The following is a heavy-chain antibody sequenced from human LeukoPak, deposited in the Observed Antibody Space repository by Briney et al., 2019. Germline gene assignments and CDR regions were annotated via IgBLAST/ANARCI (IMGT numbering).Heavy chain of an antibody. D-gene: IGHD1-1*01. CDR2: ISAYNGST. CDR3: ARDSGSGWFDP. J-gene: IGHJ5*02. CDR1: GYTFTNYG. Sequence: ASVKVSCKASGYTFTNYGINWVRQAPGQGLEWMGWISAYNGSTIYAQKLQDRVTMTTDTSTSTAYMDLRSLRSDDTAVYYCARDSGSGWFDPWGQGTLVTVSS. V-gene: IGHV1-18*01.